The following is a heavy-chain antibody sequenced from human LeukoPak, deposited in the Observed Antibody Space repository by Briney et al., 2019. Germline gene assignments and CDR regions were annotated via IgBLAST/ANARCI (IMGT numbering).Heavy chain of an antibody. CDR1: GFTFGDYA. CDR3: TRHVGGSGWYLTGWFDP. J-gene: IGHJ5*02. V-gene: IGHV3-49*03. D-gene: IGHD6-19*01. Sequence: GGSLRLSCTPSGFTFGDYAMSWFRQAPGKGLEWVGFIRVKADGGTTEYAASVKGKFTISRDDSKSIAYLQMNSLKTEDTAVYYCTRHVGGSGWYLTGWFDPWGQGTLVTVSS. CDR2: IRVKADGGTT.